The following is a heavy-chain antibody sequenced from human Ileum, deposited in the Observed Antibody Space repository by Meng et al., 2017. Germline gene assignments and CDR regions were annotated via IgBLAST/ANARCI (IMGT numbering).Heavy chain of an antibody. CDR2: TFYRSKWND. V-gene: IGHV6-1*01. J-gene: IGHJ4*02. D-gene: IGHD6-19*01. CDR3: ARGWYSSGFHS. CDR1: RARVPSDGAS. Sequence: QVPRPHSSPVPVQPSQTLSLPCAIARARVPSDGASCNAIRQSPPRCLEWLGRTFYRSKWNDDFAESVKSRTTITTDTSKNQLSLQLNSVTPEDTAVYYCARGWYSSGFHSWGQGTLVTVSS.